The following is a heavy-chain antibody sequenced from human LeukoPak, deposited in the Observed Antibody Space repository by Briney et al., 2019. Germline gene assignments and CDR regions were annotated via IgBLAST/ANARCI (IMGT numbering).Heavy chain of an antibody. D-gene: IGHD5-24*01. J-gene: IGHJ6*02. CDR3: AKLATMPSDYYYYYYGMDV. Sequence: PGGSLRLSCAASGFTFSSYAMGWVRQAPGKGLEWLSAISGSGGSTYYADSVKGRFTISRDNSKNTLYLQMNSLRAEDTAVYYCAKLATMPSDYYYYYYGMDVWGQGTTVTVSS. V-gene: IGHV3-23*01. CDR1: GFTFSSYA. CDR2: ISGSGGST.